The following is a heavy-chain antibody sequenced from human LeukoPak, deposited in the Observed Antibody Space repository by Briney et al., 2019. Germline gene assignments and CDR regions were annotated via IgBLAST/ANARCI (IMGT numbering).Heavy chain of an antibody. CDR2: ISYSGST. Sequence: PSETLSLTCTVSGDSISSGSYYWSWIRQLPGRGLECIGYISYSGSTYHNPSLKSRVTMSVDTSKNQFSLKLSSVTAADTAVYYCARDRRGTTGVFDYWGQGILVTVSS. CDR3: ARDRRGTTGVFDY. D-gene: IGHD1-7*01. V-gene: IGHV4-31*03. J-gene: IGHJ4*02. CDR1: GDSISSGSYY.